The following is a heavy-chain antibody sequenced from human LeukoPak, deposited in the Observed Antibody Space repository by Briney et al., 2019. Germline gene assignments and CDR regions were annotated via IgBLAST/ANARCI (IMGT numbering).Heavy chain of an antibody. CDR3: ATTSGYRNYYYYYVDV. D-gene: IGHD3-3*01. CDR1: GFTFSSYSMN. J-gene: IGHJ6*03. V-gene: IGHV4-59*04. Sequence: GSLRLSCAASGFTFSSYSMNWVRQPPGKGLDWIGTSFNGGNTYDNPSLKSRVTIPIDASKNQFSLTLTSVTAEDTAECYCATTSGYRNYYYYYVDVWGPGTTVTVSS. CDR2: SFNGGNT.